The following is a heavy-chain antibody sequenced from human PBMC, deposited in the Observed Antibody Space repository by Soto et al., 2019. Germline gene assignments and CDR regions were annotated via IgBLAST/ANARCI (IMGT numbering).Heavy chain of an antibody. J-gene: IGHJ6*03. CDR2: INHSGSS. V-gene: IGHV4-34*01. D-gene: IGHD6-6*01. CDR1: GGSFSGYY. CDR3: ARTIAAPSVYYYYYMDV. Sequence: PSETLSLTCAVYGGSFSGYYWSWIRQPPGKGLEWIGDINHSGSSNYNPSLKTRVTISVDTSKNQFSLKLSSVTAADTAVYYCARTIAAPSVYYYYYMDVWGKGTTVTVSS.